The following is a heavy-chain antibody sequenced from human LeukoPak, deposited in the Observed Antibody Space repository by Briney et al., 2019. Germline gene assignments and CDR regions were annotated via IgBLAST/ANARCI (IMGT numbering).Heavy chain of an antibody. V-gene: IGHV3-15*01. J-gene: IGHJ6*02. Sequence: SGGSLRLSCAASGFTFSKAWMSWVRQAPGKGLEWVGRIKSKTDGGTTDYAAPVKGRVTISRDDSKNTLYLQMNSLKTEDTAVYYCTRVGPYCSSTSCYAGYYYYGMDVWGQGTTVTVSS. CDR1: GFTFSKAW. CDR3: TRVGPYCSSTSCYAGYYYYGMDV. D-gene: IGHD2-2*01. CDR2: IKSKTDGGTT.